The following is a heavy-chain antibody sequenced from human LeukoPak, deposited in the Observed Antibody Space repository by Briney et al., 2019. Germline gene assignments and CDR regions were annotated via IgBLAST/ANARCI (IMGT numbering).Heavy chain of an antibody. V-gene: IGHV4-39*07. J-gene: IGHJ6*02. Sequence: PSETLSLTCTVSGGSISSSSYYWGWIRQPPGKGLEWIGEINHSGSTNYNPSLKSRVTISVDTSKNQFSLKLSSVTAADTAVYYCARVVFNVGRRYCSGGSCYSRKGNYYYGMDVWGQGTTVTVSS. CDR3: ARVVFNVGRRYCSGGSCYSRKGNYYYGMDV. D-gene: IGHD2-15*01. CDR1: GGSISSSSYY. CDR2: INHSGST.